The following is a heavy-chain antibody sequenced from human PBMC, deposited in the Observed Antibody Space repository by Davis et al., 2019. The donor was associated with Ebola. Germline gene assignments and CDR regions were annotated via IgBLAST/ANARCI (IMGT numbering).Heavy chain of an antibody. CDR2: IWYDGSRK. J-gene: IGHJ4*02. CDR3: AKGRTNTPMVTMEFDY. Sequence: GGSLRLSCAASGFNFRSYGMHWVRQAPDKGLEWVAVIWYDGSRKYYGDSVKGRFTISRDNSKNTLFLQMNSLRVDDTAVYYCAKGRTNTPMVTMEFDYWGQGTLVTVSS. V-gene: IGHV3-33*03. D-gene: IGHD5-18*01. CDR1: GFNFRSYG.